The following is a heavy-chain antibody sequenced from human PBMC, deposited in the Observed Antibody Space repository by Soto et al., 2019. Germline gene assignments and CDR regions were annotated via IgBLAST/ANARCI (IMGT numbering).Heavy chain of an antibody. V-gene: IGHV4-4*09. CDR2: ICTGGTT. CDR3: ARVGSKSFYYATDV. CDR1: GGSISSFC. Sequence: SETLSLTCAVSGGSISSFCWTWIRQPPGQGLEWIGCICTGGTTKYNPSLKSRVTMSVDTSKTQFSLKLTSVTAADTAVYYCARVGSKSFYYATDVWGQGTTVTVSS. J-gene: IGHJ6*02. D-gene: IGHD4-4*01.